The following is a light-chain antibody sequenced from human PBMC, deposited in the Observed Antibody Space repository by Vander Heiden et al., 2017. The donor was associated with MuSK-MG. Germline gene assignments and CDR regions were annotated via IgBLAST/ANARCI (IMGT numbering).Light chain of an antibody. V-gene: IGLV2-14*01. CDR1: SSDVGNYNY. CDR3: RSSTSRSTHWV. Sequence: QSALTQPASVSGSPGQSITIPCTGTSSDVGNYNYVSWYQKHPGKAPKLMLVDVSNRHSGVSDRFSGYKSGNTASLTISGLQAEDEAEDYCRSSTSRSTHWVFGGGTKLTVL. CDR2: DVS. J-gene: IGLJ3*02.